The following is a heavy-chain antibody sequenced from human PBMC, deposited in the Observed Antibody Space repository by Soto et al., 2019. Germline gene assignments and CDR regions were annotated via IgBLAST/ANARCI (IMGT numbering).Heavy chain of an antibody. J-gene: IGHJ5*02. CDR2: ISSSSSTI. Sequence: PGGSLRLSCAASGFTFSSYSMNWVRQAPGKGLEWVSYISSSSSTIYCADSVKGRFTISRDNAKNSLYLQMNSLRDEDTAVYYCAREPRYYYDSSGYLNWFDPWGQGTLVTVSS. D-gene: IGHD3-22*01. CDR3: AREPRYYYDSSGYLNWFDP. CDR1: GFTFSSYS. V-gene: IGHV3-48*02.